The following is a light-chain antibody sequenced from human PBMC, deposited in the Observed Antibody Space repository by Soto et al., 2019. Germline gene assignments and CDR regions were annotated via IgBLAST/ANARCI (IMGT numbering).Light chain of an antibody. CDR2: DVR. CDR1: SSDLGTYNY. V-gene: IGLV2-14*03. J-gene: IGLJ1*01. Sequence: QSALTQPASVSGSPGQSITISCSGTSSDLGTYNYVSWYQQHPDTPPKLIIYDVRNRPSGVSDRFSGSKSGATVSLIISNLQAEDEADYYCTSYTNSFTYVFGTGTKLTVL. CDR3: TSYTNSFTYV.